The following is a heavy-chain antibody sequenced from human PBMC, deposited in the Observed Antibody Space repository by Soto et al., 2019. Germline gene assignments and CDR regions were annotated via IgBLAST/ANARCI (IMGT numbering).Heavy chain of an antibody. V-gene: IGHV3-33*01. D-gene: IGHD3-3*01. CDR1: EFTFSNHG. Sequence: GGSLRLSCAASEFTFSNHGMHWIRQAPGKGLEWVAVIWFDGSQKYYGDSVKGRFTISRDNSKNTLYLEMNSLRAEDTGVYYCARDDKRYEYWSGYYRSRGMDVWGQGPTVTVSS. CDR2: IWFDGSQK. CDR3: ARDDKRYEYWSGYYRSRGMDV. J-gene: IGHJ6*02.